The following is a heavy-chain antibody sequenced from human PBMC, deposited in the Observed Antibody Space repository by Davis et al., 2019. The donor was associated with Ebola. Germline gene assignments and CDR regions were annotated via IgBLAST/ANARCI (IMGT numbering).Heavy chain of an antibody. D-gene: IGHD2-21*01. CDR3: TTDRGIAIRPLFDW. CDR1: GLTVSDAW. V-gene: IGHV3-15*01. Sequence: GESLKISCAVSGLTVSDAWMGWVRQAPGRGLEPIGRIKSRSDGGTTDYAADMKSRVYISRDQSKNTVSLEVSSLIIEDTAVYFCTTDRGIAIRPLFDWWGQGTLVTVSS. CDR2: IKSRSDGGTT. J-gene: IGHJ4*02.